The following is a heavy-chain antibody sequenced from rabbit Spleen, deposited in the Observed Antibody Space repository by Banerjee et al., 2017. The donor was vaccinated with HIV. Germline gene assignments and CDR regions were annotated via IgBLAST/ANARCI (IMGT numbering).Heavy chain of an antibody. Sequence: QQLVESGGGLVKPGASLTLTCTASGFSFSSSYYMCWVRQAPGKGLECIACIYADSSGSTYYASWAKGRFTISKTSSTTVTLQMTSLTAADTATYFCARGSAAMTMVVIGFYLSLWGPGTLVTVS. CDR3: ARGSAAMTMVVIGFYLSL. D-gene: IGHD2-1*01. V-gene: IGHV1S40*01. CDR1: GFSFSSSYY. J-gene: IGHJ4*01. CDR2: IYADSSGST.